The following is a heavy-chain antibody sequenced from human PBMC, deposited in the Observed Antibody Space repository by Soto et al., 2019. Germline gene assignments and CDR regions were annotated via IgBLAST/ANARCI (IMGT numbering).Heavy chain of an antibody. V-gene: IGHV3-66*01. Sequence: GGSLSLSCAASGFTVSSNYMSWVRQAPGKGLEWVSVIYSGGSTYYADSVKGRFTISRDNSKNTLYLQMNSLRAEDTAVYYCARVIESGNLDYWGQGTLVTVSS. D-gene: IGHD3-10*01. CDR2: IYSGGST. CDR1: GFTVSSNY. J-gene: IGHJ4*02. CDR3: ARVIESGNLDY.